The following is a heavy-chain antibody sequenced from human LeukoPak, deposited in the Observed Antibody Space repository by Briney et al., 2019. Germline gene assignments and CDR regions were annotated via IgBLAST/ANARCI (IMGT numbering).Heavy chain of an antibody. CDR2: INPSGGST. CDR3: AREDCGGDCYPPYYYYGMDV. J-gene: IGHJ6*02. CDR1: GYTFTSYY. V-gene: IGHV1-46*01. Sequence: ASVKVSCKASGYTFTSYYMHWVRQAPGQGLEWMGIINPSGGSTSYAQKFQGRVTMTRDTSTSTVYMELSSLRSEDTAVYYCAREDCGGDCYPPYYYYGMDVWGQGTTVTVSS. D-gene: IGHD2-21*02.